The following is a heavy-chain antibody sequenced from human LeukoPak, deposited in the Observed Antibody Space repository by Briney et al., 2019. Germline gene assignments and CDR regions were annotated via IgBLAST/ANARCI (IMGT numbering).Heavy chain of an antibody. CDR2: INHSGST. Sequence: ETLSLTCAVYGGSFSGYYWSWIRQPPGKGLEWIGEINHSGSTNYNPSLKSRVTISVDTSKNQFSLKLSSVTAADTAVYYCARDQLTYYYDSSGYYFSRTPPNDAFDIWGQGTMVTVSS. V-gene: IGHV4-34*01. J-gene: IGHJ3*02. CDR1: GGSFSGYY. D-gene: IGHD3-22*01. CDR3: ARDQLTYYYDSSGYYFSRTPPNDAFDI.